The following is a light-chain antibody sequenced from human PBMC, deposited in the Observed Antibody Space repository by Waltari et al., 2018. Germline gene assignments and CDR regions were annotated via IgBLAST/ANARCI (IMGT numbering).Light chain of an antibody. J-gene: IGLJ2*01. Sequence: QSVVTQPPSVSGTPGQGATVSCSGSSSNIGRNGVSWYQQVPGTAPKLLIHTNDQRPSGVPVRFSGSKSGTSASLAISGLQAEDEAHYYCAAWDDSLNGRVFGGGTKVTVL. V-gene: IGLV1-44*01. CDR3: AAWDDSLNGRV. CDR1: SSNIGRNG. CDR2: TND.